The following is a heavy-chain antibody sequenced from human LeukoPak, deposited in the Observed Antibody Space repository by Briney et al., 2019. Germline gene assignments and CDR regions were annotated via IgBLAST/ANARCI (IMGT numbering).Heavy chain of an antibody. CDR2: ISGSVDST. D-gene: IGHD2-15*01. CDR3: AKGPVVLIDI. CDR1: GFTFCNYA. Sequence: GGSLRLSCAASGFTFCNYAMNGVRPAPGKGVEWVSGISGSVDSTYYADSVKGRFPISKDNSKTTLYLQMNIRRAEDRAVYIVAKGPVVLIDIGSERT. V-gene: IGHV3-23*01. J-gene: IGHJ3*02.